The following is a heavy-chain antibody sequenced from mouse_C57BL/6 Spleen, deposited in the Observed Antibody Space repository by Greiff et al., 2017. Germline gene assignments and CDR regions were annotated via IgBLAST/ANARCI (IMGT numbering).Heavy chain of an antibody. J-gene: IGHJ3*01. CDR3: TRDWDQGWFAY. D-gene: IGHD4-1*01. CDR1: GYTFTDYE. Sequence: VQLQQSGAELVRPGASVTLSCKASGYTFTDYEMHWVKQTPVHGLEWIGAIDPETGGTAYNQKFKGKAILTADKSSSTAYMELRSVTSEDSAVYYCTRDWDQGWFAYWGKGTLVTVSA. V-gene: IGHV1-15*01. CDR2: IDPETGGT.